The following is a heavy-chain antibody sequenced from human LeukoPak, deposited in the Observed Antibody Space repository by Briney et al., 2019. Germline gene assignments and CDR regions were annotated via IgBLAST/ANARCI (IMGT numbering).Heavy chain of an antibody. CDR3: AKDSSIHLNYDFWSGYSRFDY. CDR2: ISSSGGST. V-gene: IGHV3-23*01. J-gene: IGHJ4*02. Sequence: GGSLRLSCAASGFTFSSYAMSWVRQAPGKGLEWVSSISSSGGSTYYADSVKGRFTISRDNSKNTLYLQMNSLRAEDTAVYYCAKDSSIHLNYDFWSGYSRFDYWGQGTLVTVSS. D-gene: IGHD3-3*01. CDR1: GFTFSSYA.